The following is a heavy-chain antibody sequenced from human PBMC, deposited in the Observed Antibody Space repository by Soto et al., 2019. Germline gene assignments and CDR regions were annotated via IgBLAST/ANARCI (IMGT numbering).Heavy chain of an antibody. V-gene: IGHV4-59*01. Sequence: SETLSLTCTVSGGSISSYYWSWIRQPPGKGLEWIGYIYYSGSTNYNPSLKSRVTISVDTSKNQFSLKLSSVTAADTAVYYCARAYCGYTDYWGQGALVTSPQ. CDR1: GGSISSYY. D-gene: IGHD5-12*01. CDR3: ARAYCGYTDY. CDR2: IYYSGST. J-gene: IGHJ4*02.